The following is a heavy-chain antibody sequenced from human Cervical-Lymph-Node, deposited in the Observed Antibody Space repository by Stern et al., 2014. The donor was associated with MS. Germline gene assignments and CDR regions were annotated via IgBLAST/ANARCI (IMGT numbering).Heavy chain of an antibody. Sequence: QVQLVESGGGVVQPGRSLRLSCEASGFTFRNYGMHWVRQAPGQGLEWVAVISYDGSITHYAESVKGRFTVSRDNSQNTLYLQMNSLRGEDTAVYYCAKRVAVASAHGDFDYWGQGTLVTVSS. V-gene: IGHV3-30*18. CDR3: AKRVAVASAHGDFDY. J-gene: IGHJ4*02. CDR1: GFTFRNYG. D-gene: IGHD2-15*01. CDR2: ISYDGSIT.